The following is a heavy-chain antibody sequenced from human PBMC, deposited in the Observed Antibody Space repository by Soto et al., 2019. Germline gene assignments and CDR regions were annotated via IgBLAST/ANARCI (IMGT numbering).Heavy chain of an antibody. Sequence: PSETLSLTCAVYGGSFSGYYWSWIRQPPGKGLEWIGEINHSGSTNYNPSLKSRVTISVDTSKNQFSLKLNSVTVADTAVYYCARGTIFGVVLYYFDYWGQGTLVTVSS. CDR1: GGSFSGYY. J-gene: IGHJ4*02. V-gene: IGHV4-34*01. CDR3: ARGTIFGVVLYYFDY. CDR2: INHSGST. D-gene: IGHD3-3*01.